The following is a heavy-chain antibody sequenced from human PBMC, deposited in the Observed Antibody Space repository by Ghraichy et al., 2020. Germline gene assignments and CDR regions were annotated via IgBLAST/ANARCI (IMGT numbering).Heavy chain of an antibody. D-gene: IGHD1-26*01. Sequence: SETLSLTCTVSGGSISTYYWTWIRQPPGKGLELIGNMYYSRSSNYNPSLKRRVTISVDTSKNQISLKMSSVTAADTTVYYCMGGRAGAPFDYWGQGTLVTVAS. V-gene: IGHV4-59*08. CDR3: MGGRAGAPFDY. J-gene: IGHJ4*02. CDR2: MYYSRSS. CDR1: GGSISTYY.